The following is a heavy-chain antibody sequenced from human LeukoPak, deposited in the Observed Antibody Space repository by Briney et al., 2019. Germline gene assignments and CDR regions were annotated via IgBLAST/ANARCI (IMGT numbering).Heavy chain of an antibody. CDR3: ARAFLTYYYDSSGYYYFDY. Sequence: PPETLSLTCTVSAGSISSGDYYWSWLGQPPGKGLEWVGYIYYSGSPCCNPSLKSRVTISVDTSKNQFSLKLRPVTAADTAMHYCARAFLTYYYDSSGYYYFDYWGQGTLVTVSS. CDR1: AGSISSGDYY. D-gene: IGHD3-22*01. CDR2: IYYSGSP. J-gene: IGHJ4*02. V-gene: IGHV4-30-4*01.